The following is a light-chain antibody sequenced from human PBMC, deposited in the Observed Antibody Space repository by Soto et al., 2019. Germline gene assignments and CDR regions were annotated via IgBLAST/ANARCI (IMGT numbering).Light chain of an antibody. V-gene: IGKV1-5*03. CDR3: QQYDNWWT. J-gene: IGKJ1*01. Sequence: DIQMTQSPSTLSGSVGDRVTITCRASQTISSWLAWYQQKPGKAPKLLIYKASTLKSGVPSRFSGSGSGTEFTLTVSSLQYEDFAVYYWQQYDNWWTFGQGTKVDIK. CDR2: KAS. CDR1: QTISSW.